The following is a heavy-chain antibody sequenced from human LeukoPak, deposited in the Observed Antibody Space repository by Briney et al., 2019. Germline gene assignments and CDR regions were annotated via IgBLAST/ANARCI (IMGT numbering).Heavy chain of an antibody. CDR3: ARGIPELPPYYYYYMDV. V-gene: IGHV1-2*06. J-gene: IGHJ6*03. Sequence: GASVKVSCKASGYTFSGSYIHWVRQAPGQGLEWMGRINPNSGDTNYAQNFQGRVTMTRDTSITTAYMELSSLTSADTAVYYCARGIPELPPYYYYYMDVWGKGTTVTVSS. CDR1: GYTFSGSY. CDR2: INPNSGDT. D-gene: IGHD1-26*01.